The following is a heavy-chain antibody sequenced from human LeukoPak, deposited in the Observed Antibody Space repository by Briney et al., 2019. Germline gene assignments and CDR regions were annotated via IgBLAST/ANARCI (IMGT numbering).Heavy chain of an antibody. J-gene: IGHJ4*02. D-gene: IGHD3-9*01. CDR3: AKGYFDWLFPFDY. CDR2: ISWNSGSI. Sequence: GGSLRLSCAASGFTFDDYAMHWVRHAPGKGLEWVSGISWNSGSIGYADSVKGRFTISRDNAKNSLYLQMNSLRAEDTALYYCAKGYFDWLFPFDYWGQGTLVTVSS. CDR1: GFTFDDYA. V-gene: IGHV3-9*01.